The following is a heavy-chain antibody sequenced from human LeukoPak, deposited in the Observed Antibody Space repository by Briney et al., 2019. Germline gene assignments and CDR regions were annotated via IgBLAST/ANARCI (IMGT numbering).Heavy chain of an antibody. CDR2: ISGDSGSM. CDR3: AREKKTEWTTGAFDM. V-gene: IGHV3-9*01. D-gene: IGHD3-3*01. CDR1: GFTLDDYA. Sequence: GGSLRLSCAASGFTLDDYAVHWVRQAPGKGLEWVSGISGDSGSMGYADSVKGRFTMSRDNAQNALYLEMNSLRAEDTAVYYCAREKKTEWTTGAFDMWGQGTMVIVSS. J-gene: IGHJ3*02.